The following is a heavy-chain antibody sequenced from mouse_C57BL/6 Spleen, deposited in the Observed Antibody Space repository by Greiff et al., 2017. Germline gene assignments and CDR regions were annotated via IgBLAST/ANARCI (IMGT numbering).Heavy chain of an antibody. D-gene: IGHD1-1*01. V-gene: IGHV1-62-2*01. CDR1: GYTFTEYT. CDR2: FYPGSGST. J-gene: IGHJ3*01. Sequence: QVQLQQSGAELVKPGASVKLSCKASGYTFTEYTIHWVKQRSGQGLEWIGWFYPGSGSTTYNEKFKSKATLTVDKSSSTAYMQLSSLTSEDSAVYYGASGCGSSPAWFAYWGQGTLVTVAA. CDR3: ASGCGSSPAWFAY.